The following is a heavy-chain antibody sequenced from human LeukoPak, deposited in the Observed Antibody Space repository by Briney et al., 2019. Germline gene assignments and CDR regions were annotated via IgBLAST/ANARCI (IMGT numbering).Heavy chain of an antibody. CDR1: GGSISTYY. CDR2: IYISGRT. D-gene: IGHD5-18*01. Sequence: SETLSLTCTVSGGSISTYYWSWIRQPAGKGLEWIGRIYISGRTNYNPSLQSRVTMSVDTSRNQFSLKLRSATAADTAVYYCAREASDTAMATYYFDYWGQGTLVTVSS. CDR3: AREASDTAMATYYFDY. V-gene: IGHV4-4*07. J-gene: IGHJ4*02.